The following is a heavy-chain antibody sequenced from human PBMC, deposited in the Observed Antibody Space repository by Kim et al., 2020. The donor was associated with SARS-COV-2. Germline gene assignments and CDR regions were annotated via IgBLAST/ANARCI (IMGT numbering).Heavy chain of an antibody. Sequence: GESLKISCKGSGYSFTSYWIGWVRQMSGKGLEWMGIIYPGDSDTRYSPSFQGQVTISADKSISTAYLQWSSLKASDTAMYYCARRQYYGSGNYYYYGMDVWGQGTTVTVSS. CDR3: ARRQYYGSGNYYYYGMDV. CDR1: GYSFTSYW. V-gene: IGHV5-51*01. D-gene: IGHD3-10*01. J-gene: IGHJ6*02. CDR2: IYPGDSDT.